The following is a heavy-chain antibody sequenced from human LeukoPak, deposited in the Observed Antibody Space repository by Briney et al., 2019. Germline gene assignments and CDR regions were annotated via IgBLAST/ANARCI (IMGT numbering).Heavy chain of an antibody. CDR2: IYYSGST. CDR3: ARRGVGNSAGAFDI. V-gene: IGHV4-59*01. D-gene: IGHD4-23*01. CDR1: GGSISSYY. J-gene: IGHJ3*02. Sequence: SETLSLTCTVSGGSISSYYWSWIRQPPGKGLEWIGYIYYSGSTNYNPSLKSRVTISVDTSKNQFSLKLSSVTAADTAVYYCARRGVGNSAGAFDIWGQGTMVTVSS.